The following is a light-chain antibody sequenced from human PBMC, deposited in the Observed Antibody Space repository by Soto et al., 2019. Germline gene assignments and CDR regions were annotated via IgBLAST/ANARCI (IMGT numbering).Light chain of an antibody. Sequence: QLVLTQSPSASASLGASVKLTCTLSSGHSNYAIAWHQQQSEKGPRYLMKLNSDGSHRKGDGIPDRFSGSSSGAERYLTITSLQYEDEADYYCHTSGSGIVVFGGGTKLTVL. CDR1: SGHSNYA. J-gene: IGLJ2*01. CDR2: LNSDGSH. CDR3: HTSGSGIVV. V-gene: IGLV4-69*01.